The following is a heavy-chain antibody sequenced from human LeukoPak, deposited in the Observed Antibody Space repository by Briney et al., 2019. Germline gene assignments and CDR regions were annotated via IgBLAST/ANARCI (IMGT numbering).Heavy chain of an antibody. CDR1: GFTFNIYG. CDR2: ISETGVTM. CDR3: ARDAGITMVRGVIIYKDYYYYYYMDV. Sequence: PGGSLRLSCVASGFTFNIYGLNWVRQAPGKGLEWVSYISETGVTMYYADSVKGRFTISRDNAKNSLYLQMNSLRAEDTAVYYCARDAGITMVRGVIIYKDYYYYYYMDVWGKGTTVTVSS. V-gene: IGHV3-48*03. D-gene: IGHD3-10*01. J-gene: IGHJ6*03.